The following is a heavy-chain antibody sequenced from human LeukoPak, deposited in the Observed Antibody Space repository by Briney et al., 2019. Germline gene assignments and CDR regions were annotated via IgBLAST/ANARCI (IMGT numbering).Heavy chain of an antibody. CDR3: ARGALRRVTGRSPRGNWFDP. Sequence: PSETLSLTCTVSGGSVSSGSYYWSWIRQPPGKGLEWIGEINHSGSTNYNPSLKSRVTISVDTSKNQFSLKLSSVTAADTAVYYCARGALRRVTGRSPRGNWFDPWGQGTLVTVSS. J-gene: IGHJ5*02. CDR2: INHSGST. CDR1: GGSVSSGSYY. D-gene: IGHD6-19*01. V-gene: IGHV4-39*07.